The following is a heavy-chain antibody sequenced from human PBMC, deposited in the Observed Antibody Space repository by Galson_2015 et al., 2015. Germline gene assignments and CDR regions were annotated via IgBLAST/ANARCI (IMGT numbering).Heavy chain of an antibody. J-gene: IGHJ3*02. CDR1: GGSISSHY. Sequence: ETLSLTCTVSGGSISSHYWNWMRQPPGKGLEWIGFIHYSGRTGYNPSLKSRVTISVDTSKNQVSLKLSSVTAADTAVYYCARDPGGWDASDIWGQGTMVTVSS. D-gene: IGHD6-19*01. CDR2: IHYSGRT. CDR3: ARDPGGWDASDI. V-gene: IGHV4-59*11.